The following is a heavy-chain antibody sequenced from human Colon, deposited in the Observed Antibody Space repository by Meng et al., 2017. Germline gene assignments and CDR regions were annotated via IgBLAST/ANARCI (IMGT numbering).Heavy chain of an antibody. V-gene: IGHV1-69*05. J-gene: IGHJ5*02. Sequence: SVAEARTPGSPAQVSCRASGATSRSFHVSWLLQSPGQGLEWMGGIIPIFGTANYAQKFQGRVTITTDESTSTAYMELSSLRSEDTAVYYCARLYGSGSYYKGWFDPWGQGTLVTVSS. CDR2: IIPIFGTA. CDR1: GATSRSFH. CDR3: ARLYGSGSYYKGWFDP. D-gene: IGHD3-10*01.